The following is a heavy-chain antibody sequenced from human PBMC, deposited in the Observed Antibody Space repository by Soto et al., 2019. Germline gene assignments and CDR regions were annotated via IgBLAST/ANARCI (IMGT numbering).Heavy chain of an antibody. CDR1: GGSISNYY. CDR2: IYSSGST. J-gene: IGHJ4*02. CDR3: ARDLLGTASGFDY. Sequence: TLSLTCTVSGGSISNYYWSWIRQPAGKGLEWIGRIYSSGSTNYNPSLKSRVTMSVDTSKNQFSLKLTSVTAADTAVYYCARDLLGTASGFDYWGQGSLVTVSS. V-gene: IGHV4-4*07. D-gene: IGHD1-26*01.